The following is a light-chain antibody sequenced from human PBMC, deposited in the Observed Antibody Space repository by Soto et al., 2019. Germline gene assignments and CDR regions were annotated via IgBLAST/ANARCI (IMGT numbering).Light chain of an antibody. J-gene: IGLJ1*01. CDR2: EVS. CDR3: SSYTSSSTYV. Sequence: QCALTQPPSVSGSPGQSVTISCTGTSSDVGGYNRVSWYRQPPGTAPKLMIYEVSSRPSGVPDRFSGSKSGNTASLTISGLQAEDEADYYCSSYTSSSTYVFGTGTKVTVL. CDR1: SSDVGGYNR. V-gene: IGLV2-18*02.